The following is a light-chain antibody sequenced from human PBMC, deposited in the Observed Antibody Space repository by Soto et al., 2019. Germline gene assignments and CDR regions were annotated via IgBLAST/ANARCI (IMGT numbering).Light chain of an antibody. J-gene: IGKJ3*01. CDR3: QQFFT. CDR1: QSVSSSY. CDR2: GTS. V-gene: IGKV3-20*01. Sequence: EIVLTQSPGTLSLSPGERATLSCRASQSVSSSYLAWYQQKPGQAPRLLIYGTSSRATGIPDRFSGSGSGTDFTLTISRLEPEDFEVYYCQQFFTFGTGTKVDIK.